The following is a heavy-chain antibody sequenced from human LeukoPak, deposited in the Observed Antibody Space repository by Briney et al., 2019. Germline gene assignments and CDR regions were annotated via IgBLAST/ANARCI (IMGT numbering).Heavy chain of an antibody. J-gene: IGHJ4*02. CDR2: ITSNGGST. CDR1: GFSFSIFA. Sequence: GGSLRLSCAASGFSFSIFAMHWVRQAPGKQLEYVSAITSNGGSTYYADSVKGRFTISRDNSKNTLYLQMNSLRAEDTAVYYCAKGSSNWRDYYYFDYWGQGTLVTVSS. CDR3: AKGSSNWRDYYYFDY. V-gene: IGHV3-64*02. D-gene: IGHD6-13*01.